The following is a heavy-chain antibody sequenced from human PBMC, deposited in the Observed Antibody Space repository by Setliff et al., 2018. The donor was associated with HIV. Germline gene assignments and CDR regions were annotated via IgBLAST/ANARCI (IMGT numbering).Heavy chain of an antibody. CDR2: TRNKFRRHTT. D-gene: IGHD4-17*01. CDR1: GFTLSDYH. V-gene: IGHV3-72*01. Sequence: GGSLRLSCVASGFTLSDYHMDWVRRAPGKRLEWIGRTRNKFRRHTTAYAASVKDRFSISRDNSRNSVFLEMSSLRIEDTAVYYCVKEGDTVTTTYFDFWGPGSLVTVSS. J-gene: IGHJ4*02. CDR3: VKEGDTVTTTYFDF.